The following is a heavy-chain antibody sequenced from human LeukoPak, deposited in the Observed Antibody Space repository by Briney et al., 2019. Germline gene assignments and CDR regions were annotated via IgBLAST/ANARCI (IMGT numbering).Heavy chain of an antibody. D-gene: IGHD3-16*02. J-gene: IGHJ4*02. CDR2: ISWNSGSI. Sequence: GRPLRLSCAASGFTFDDYAMHWVRQAPGKGLEWVSGISWNSGSIGYADSVKGRFTISRDNAKNSLYLRMNSLRAEDTALYYCAKASLGELSLYDYWGQGTLVTVSS. CDR1: GFTFDDYA. CDR3: AKASLGELSLYDY. V-gene: IGHV3-9*01.